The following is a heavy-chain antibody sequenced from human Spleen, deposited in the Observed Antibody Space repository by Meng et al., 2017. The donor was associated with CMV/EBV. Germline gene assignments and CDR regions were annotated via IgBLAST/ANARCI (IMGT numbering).Heavy chain of an antibody. Sequence: SETLSLTCTVSGGSISSYYWSWIRQPPGKGLEWIGYIYYSGSTNYNPSLKSRVTISVDTSKNQFSLKLSSVTAADTAVYYCARGLGVPAAYFDYWGQGTLVTVSS. CDR1: GGSISSYY. V-gene: IGHV4-59*01. CDR2: IYYSGST. J-gene: IGHJ4*02. D-gene: IGHD2-2*01. CDR3: ARGLGVPAAYFDY.